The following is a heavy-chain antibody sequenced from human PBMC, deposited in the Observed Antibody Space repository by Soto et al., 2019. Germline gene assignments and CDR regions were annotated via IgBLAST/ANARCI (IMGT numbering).Heavy chain of an antibody. Sequence: TLSLTCTVSGGSISSGDYYWGWICQPPGKGLEWIGYMYYSGSTYYNPSLKSRVTISVDTSKNQFSLKLSSVTAADTAVYYCARDQRIQLNYYYYGMDVWGQGTTVTVSS. CDR3: ARDQRIQLNYYYYGMDV. CDR1: GGSISSGDYY. V-gene: IGHV4-30-4*01. J-gene: IGHJ6*02. D-gene: IGHD1-1*01. CDR2: MYYSGST.